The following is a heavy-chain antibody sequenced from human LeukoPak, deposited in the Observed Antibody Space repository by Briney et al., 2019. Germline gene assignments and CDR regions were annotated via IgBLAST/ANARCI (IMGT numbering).Heavy chain of an antibody. CDR1: GGSFSGYY. J-gene: IGHJ6*04. D-gene: IGHD3-10*01. CDR3: ATGRGSGSYYRGYGMDV. V-gene: IGHV4-34*01. Sequence: SEPLSLTCAVYGGSFSGYYWSWIRQPPGKGLEWIGEINHSGSTNYNPSLKSRVTISVDTSKNQFSLKLSSVTAADTAVYYCATGRGSGSYYRGYGMDVWGKGTTVTVSS. CDR2: INHSGST.